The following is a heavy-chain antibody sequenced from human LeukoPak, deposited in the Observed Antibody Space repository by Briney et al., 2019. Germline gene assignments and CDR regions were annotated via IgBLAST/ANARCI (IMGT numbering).Heavy chain of an antibody. Sequence: QPGGSLRLSCAASGCTFSSYEMNWVCQGPGKGLELVSYISSSGTSISYADSVKGRFTISSDNAKNSLYLQMNSLRAEDTAVYYCARVGVVVAATGNLWFDPWGKGTLVTVSS. CDR2: ISSSGTSI. J-gene: IGHJ5*02. D-gene: IGHD2-15*01. V-gene: IGHV3-48*03. CDR1: GCTFSSYE. CDR3: ARVGVVVAATGNLWFDP.